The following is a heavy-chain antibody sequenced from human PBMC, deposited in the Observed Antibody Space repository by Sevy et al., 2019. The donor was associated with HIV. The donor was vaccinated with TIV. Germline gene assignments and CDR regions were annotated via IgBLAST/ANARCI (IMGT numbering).Heavy chain of an antibody. J-gene: IGHJ4*02. V-gene: IGHV5-51*01. Sequence: GKSLKISCKGSGYTFTSYWIGWVRQMTGKGLEWRGIIYPGDSDIRYSPSFQGQVTISADKSINTAFLQWSSLKASDTAIYYCTRCRGDGYNEFDYWGQGTLVTVSS. D-gene: IGHD3-10*01. CDR1: GYTFTSYW. CDR3: TRCRGDGYNEFDY. CDR2: IYPGDSDI.